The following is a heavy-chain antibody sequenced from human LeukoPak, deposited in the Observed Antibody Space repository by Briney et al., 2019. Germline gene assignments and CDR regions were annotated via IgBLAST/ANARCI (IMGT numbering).Heavy chain of an antibody. Sequence: GASVKVSCKASGYTFTSYDINWVRQATGQGLEWMGWMNPNSGNTGYAQKFQGRVTITRNTSISTAYMELSSLRSEDTAVYYCARDGGYYDILVEAYYYYYMDVWGKGTTVTISS. V-gene: IGHV1-8*03. D-gene: IGHD3-22*01. CDR2: MNPNSGNT. CDR1: GYTFTSYD. J-gene: IGHJ6*03. CDR3: ARDGGYYDILVEAYYYYYMDV.